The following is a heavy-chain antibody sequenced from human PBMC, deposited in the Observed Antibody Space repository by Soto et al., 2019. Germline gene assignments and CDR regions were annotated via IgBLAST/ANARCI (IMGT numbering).Heavy chain of an antibody. CDR3: ARVGGSSGWTNYYYYGMDV. D-gene: IGHD6-19*01. Sequence: GGSLRLSCAASGFTFSSYWMSWVRQAPGKGLEWVANIKQGGSEKYYVDSVKGRFTISRDNAKNSLYLQMNSLRAEDTAVYYCARVGGSSGWTNYYYYGMDVWGQGTTVTVSS. CDR1: GFTFSSYW. CDR2: IKQGGSEK. J-gene: IGHJ6*02. V-gene: IGHV3-7*03.